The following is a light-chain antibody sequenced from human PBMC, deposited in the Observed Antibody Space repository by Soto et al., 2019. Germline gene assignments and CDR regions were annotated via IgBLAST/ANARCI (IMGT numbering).Light chain of an antibody. V-gene: IGKV1-5*03. CDR3: QQYNST. J-gene: IGKJ1*01. CDR1: QSISNW. CDR2: KAS. Sequence: DTQLTQSPSTLSAFVGDRVTITCRASQSISNWLAWYQQKPGKAPKLLIYKASSLESGVPSRFSGSGSGTEFTLTISSLQHDDFATYYCQQYNSTFGQGTKVEIK.